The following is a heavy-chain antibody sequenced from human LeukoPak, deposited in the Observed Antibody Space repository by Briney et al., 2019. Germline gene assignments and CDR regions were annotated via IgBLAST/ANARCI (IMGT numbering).Heavy chain of an antibody. CDR2: IFYSGSTTY. V-gene: IGHV4-59*08. CDR3: ARYFYGGYAGVDS. J-gene: IGHJ5*01. Sequence: SETLSLTCTVSGGSISSHYWSWMRQPPGKGLEGIGHIFYSGSTTYNYKPPLKNRVTISLDTSKNQFSLKLSSVTAADPAVYYCARYFYGGYAGVDSWGQGTLVTVSS. D-gene: IGHD4-23*01. CDR1: GGSISSHY.